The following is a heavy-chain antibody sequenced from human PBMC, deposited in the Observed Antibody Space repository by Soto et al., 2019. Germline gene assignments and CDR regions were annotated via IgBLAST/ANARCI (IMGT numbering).Heavy chain of an antibody. CDR3: AKDSSGYPPYFDY. CDR1: GLTFSSYS. J-gene: IGHJ4*02. CDR2: ISSSSSTI. Sequence: PGGSLRLSCAASGLTFSSYSMNRVRQAPGKGLEWVSYISSSSSTIYYADSVKGRFTISRDNSKNTLYLQVNSLRAEDTAVYYCAKDSSGYPPYFDYWGQGTLVTVSS. V-gene: IGHV3-48*01. D-gene: IGHD3-22*01.